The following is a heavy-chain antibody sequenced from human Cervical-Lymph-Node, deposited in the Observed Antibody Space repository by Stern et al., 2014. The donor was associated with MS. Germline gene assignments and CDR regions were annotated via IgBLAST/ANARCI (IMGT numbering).Heavy chain of an antibody. D-gene: IGHD2-2*02. CDR1: GFTFSTSG. V-gene: IGHV3-30*18. CDR2: ISYDGRNK. J-gene: IGHJ4*02. CDR3: ANAAALSCRSPSCYKAFEY. Sequence: VQLVESGGGVVQPGRSLRLSCAASGFTFSTSGMHWVRQTPDKGLDWVAVISYDGRNKYYGDSVTGRFTISRDNSKNTVYLQMNSLRAEDTAVYYCANAAALSCRSPSCYKAFEYWGQGILVTVSS.